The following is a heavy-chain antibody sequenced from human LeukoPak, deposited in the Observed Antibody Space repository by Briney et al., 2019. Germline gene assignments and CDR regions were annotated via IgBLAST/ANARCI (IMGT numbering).Heavy chain of an antibody. CDR1: GDSISSSSYY. J-gene: IGHJ4*02. D-gene: IGHD2-21*02. V-gene: IGHV4-39*07. CDR2: IYYSGST. Sequence: SETLSLTCTVSGDSISSSSYYWGWIRQPPGKGLEWIGSIYYSGSTYYNPSLKSRVTISVDTSKNQFSLNLSSVTAADTAVYYCARDLYGDFYYFDYWGQGTLVTVSS. CDR3: ARDLYGDFYYFDY.